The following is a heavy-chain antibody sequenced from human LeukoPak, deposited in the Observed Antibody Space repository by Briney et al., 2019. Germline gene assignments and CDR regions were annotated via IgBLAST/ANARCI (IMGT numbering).Heavy chain of an antibody. Sequence: SETLSLTCTVSGGSISSGDYCWSWIRQPPGKGLEWIGYIYYSRSTYYNPSLKSRVTLSVDTSKNQFSLKLSSVTAADTAVYYCARHQYNYDSSGYYPVYYFDYWGQGTPVTVSS. D-gene: IGHD3-22*01. J-gene: IGHJ4*02. V-gene: IGHV4-30-4*01. CDR2: IYYSRST. CDR1: GGSISSGDYC. CDR3: ARHQYNYDSSGYYPVYYFDY.